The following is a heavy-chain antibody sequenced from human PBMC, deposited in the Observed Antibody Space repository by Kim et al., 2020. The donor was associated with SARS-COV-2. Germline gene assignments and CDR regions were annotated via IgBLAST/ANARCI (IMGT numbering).Heavy chain of an antibody. CDR3: AKDIAAAGWDAFDI. V-gene: IGHV3-30*18. Sequence: GGSLRLSCAASGFTFSSYGMHWVRQAPGKGLEWVAVISYDGSNKYYADSVKGRFTISRDNSKNTLYLQMNSLRAEDTAVYYCAKDIAAAGWDAFDIWGQGTMVTVSS. J-gene: IGHJ3*02. CDR1: GFTFSSYG. D-gene: IGHD6-13*01. CDR2: ISYDGSNK.